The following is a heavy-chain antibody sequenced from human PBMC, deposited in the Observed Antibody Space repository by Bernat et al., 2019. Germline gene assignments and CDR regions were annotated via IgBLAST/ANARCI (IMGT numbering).Heavy chain of an antibody. CDR3: AREPHNWNWEPYYYGMDV. J-gene: IGHJ6*02. D-gene: IGHD1-7*01. CDR1: GFTFSSYG. Sequence: QVQLVESGGGVVQPGRSLRLSCAASGFTFSSYGMHWVRQAPGKGLEWVAVIWYDGSNKYYADSVKGRFTISRDNSKNTLYLQINSLRAEDTAVYYCAREPHNWNWEPYYYGMDVWGQGTTVTVSS. CDR2: IWYDGSNK. V-gene: IGHV3-33*01.